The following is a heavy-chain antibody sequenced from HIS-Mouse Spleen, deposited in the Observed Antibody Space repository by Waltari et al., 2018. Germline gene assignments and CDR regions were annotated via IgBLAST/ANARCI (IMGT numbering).Heavy chain of an antibody. CDR2: IYYSGGT. Sequence: QLQLQESGPGLVKPSETLSLTCTVSGGSISSSRYYWGSIRQPPGKGREWIGSIYYSGGTYYNPSLKSRVTISVDTSKNQFSLKLSSVTAADTAVYYCAREIPYSSSWYDWYFDLWGRGTLVTVSS. CDR1: GGSISSSRYY. D-gene: IGHD6-13*01. V-gene: IGHV4-39*07. J-gene: IGHJ2*01. CDR3: AREIPYSSSWYDWYFDL.